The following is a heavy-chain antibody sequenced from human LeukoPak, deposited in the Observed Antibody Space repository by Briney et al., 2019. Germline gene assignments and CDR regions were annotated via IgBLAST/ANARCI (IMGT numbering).Heavy chain of an antibody. D-gene: IGHD3-3*01. CDR3: ARGDYDFWSGYFIGFGY. CDR1: GGSFSGYY. V-gene: IGHV4-34*01. J-gene: IGHJ4*02. CDR2: INHSGST. Sequence: PSETLSLTCAVYGGSFSGYYWSWIRQPPGKGLEWIGEINHSGSTNYNPSLKSRVTISVDTSKNQFSLKLSSVTAADTAVYYCARGDYDFWSGYFIGFGYWGQGTLVTVSS.